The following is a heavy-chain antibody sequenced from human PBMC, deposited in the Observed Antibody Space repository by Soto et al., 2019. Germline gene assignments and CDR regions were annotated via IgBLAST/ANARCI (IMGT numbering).Heavy chain of an antibody. D-gene: IGHD2-2*01. V-gene: IGHV3-48*01. CDR1: GFTFSSYS. J-gene: IGHJ6*03. CDR2: ISSGSSTI. Sequence: GGSLRISCAASGFTFSSYSMNWVRQAPGKGLEWVSYISSGSSTIYYADSVKGRFTISRDNAKNSLYLQMDSLRAEDTAVYYATRSAYMDVWGTGTTVTVSS. CDR3: TRSAYMDV.